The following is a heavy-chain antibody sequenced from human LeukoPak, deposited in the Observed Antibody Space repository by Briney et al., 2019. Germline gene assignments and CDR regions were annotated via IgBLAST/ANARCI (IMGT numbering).Heavy chain of an antibody. Sequence: PSETLSLTCTVSGGSISSGDCYWNWIRQHPGKGLEWIGYIYYSGGTYYNPSLKSRVTISLDTSKNQFSLKLSSVTAADTAVYYCARLTVTPDGYYFDYWGQGTLVTVSS. CDR2: IYYSGGT. CDR1: GGSISSGDCY. V-gene: IGHV4-31*03. J-gene: IGHJ4*02. CDR3: ARLTVTPDGYYFDY. D-gene: IGHD4-17*01.